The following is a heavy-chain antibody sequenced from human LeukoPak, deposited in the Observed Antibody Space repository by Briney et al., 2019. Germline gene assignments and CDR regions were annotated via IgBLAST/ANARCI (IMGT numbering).Heavy chain of an antibody. V-gene: IGHV1-69*04. Sequence: SVKVSCKASGGTFSSYAISWVRQALGQGLEWMGRIIPIFGIANYAQKFQGRVTITADKSTSTAYMELSSLRSEDTAVYYCARVSGYGGNSALDYWGQGTLVTVSS. J-gene: IGHJ4*02. CDR3: ARVSGYGGNSALDY. CDR2: IIPIFGIA. D-gene: IGHD4-23*01. CDR1: GGTFSSYA.